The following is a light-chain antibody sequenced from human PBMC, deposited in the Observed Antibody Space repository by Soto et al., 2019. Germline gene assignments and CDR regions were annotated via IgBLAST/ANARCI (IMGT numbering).Light chain of an antibody. CDR2: EVY. CDR1: SSDIGDYNY. J-gene: IGLJ1*01. Sequence: QSVLTQPASVSGSPGQSITIPCTGTSSDIGDYNYVSWYQQHPGKAPKLLIYEVYNRPAGVSNRFSGSKSGNTASLTISGLQTGDEGDYYCSSYSGTNTLYVFGTGSQGHRP. V-gene: IGLV2-14*03. CDR3: SSYSGTNTLYV.